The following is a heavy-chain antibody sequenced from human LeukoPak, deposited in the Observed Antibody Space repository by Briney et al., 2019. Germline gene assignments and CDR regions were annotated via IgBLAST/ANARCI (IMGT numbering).Heavy chain of an antibody. CDR2: IWYDGSNK. D-gene: IGHD2/OR15-2a*01. CDR3: AREGPRGNSQFDY. Sequence: PGRSLRLSCAASGFTFSSYGMHWVRQGPGKGLEWVALIWYDGSNKYYTDSVKGRLTISRDNSKNTLYLPMNSLRAEDTAIYYCAREGPRGNSQFDYWGQGTLVTVSS. CDR1: GFTFSSYG. J-gene: IGHJ4*02. V-gene: IGHV3-33*01.